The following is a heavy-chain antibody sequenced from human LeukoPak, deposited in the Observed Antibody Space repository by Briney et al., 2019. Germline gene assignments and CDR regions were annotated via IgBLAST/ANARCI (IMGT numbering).Heavy chain of an antibody. V-gene: IGHV3-23*01. D-gene: IGHD4-17*01. J-gene: IGHJ5*02. CDR3: AKSDYGVKRRGWFDP. CDR1: GFTFSSYG. Sequence: PGGSLRLSCAASGFTFSSYGMSWVRQAPGKGLEWVSAISGSGGGTYYADSVKGRFTISRDNSKNTLYLQMNSLRAEDTAVYYCAKSDYGVKRRGWFDPWGQGTLVTVSS. CDR2: ISGSGGGT.